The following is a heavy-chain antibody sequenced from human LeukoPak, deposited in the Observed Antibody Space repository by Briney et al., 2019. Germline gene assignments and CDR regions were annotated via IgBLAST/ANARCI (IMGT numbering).Heavy chain of an antibody. Sequence: PGGSLRLFCVASGFSLSSYSMNWVRQAPGKGLEWISFIHSSGGIIFYAESVKGRFTISRDNAKNSLFLQMNSLRAEDTAVYYCARRVPNEVITDYFDYWGPGTLVTVSS. CDR1: GFSLSSYS. V-gene: IGHV3-48*04. CDR3: ARRVPNEVITDYFDY. CDR2: IHSSGGII. J-gene: IGHJ4*02. D-gene: IGHD3-16*01.